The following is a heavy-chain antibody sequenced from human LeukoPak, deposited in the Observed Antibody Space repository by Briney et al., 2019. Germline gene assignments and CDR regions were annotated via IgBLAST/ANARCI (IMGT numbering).Heavy chain of an antibody. Sequence: SSETLSLTCIVSGGSVSSGSYYWSWIRQPPGKGLEWIGEINHSGSTNYNPSLKSRVTISVDTSKNQSSLKLSSVTAADTAVYYCARGPKYSYGRGNAFDIWGQGTMVTVSS. J-gene: IGHJ3*02. V-gene: IGHV4-39*07. CDR2: INHSGST. D-gene: IGHD5-18*01. CDR3: ARGPKYSYGRGNAFDI. CDR1: GGSVSSGSYY.